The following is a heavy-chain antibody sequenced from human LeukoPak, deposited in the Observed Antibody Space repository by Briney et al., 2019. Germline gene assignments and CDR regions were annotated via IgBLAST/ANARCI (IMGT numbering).Heavy chain of an antibody. CDR2: IYHSGST. D-gene: IGHD1-1*01. V-gene: IGHV4-30-2*01. CDR3: ARDGEGSTTVFDY. J-gene: IGHJ4*02. Sequence: KPSETLSLTCAVSGGSISSGGYSWSWIRQPPGKGLEWIGYIYHSGSTYYNPSLKSRVTISVDRSKNQFSLKLSSVTAADTAVYYCARDGEGSTTVFDYWGQGTLVTVSS. CDR1: GGSISSGGYS.